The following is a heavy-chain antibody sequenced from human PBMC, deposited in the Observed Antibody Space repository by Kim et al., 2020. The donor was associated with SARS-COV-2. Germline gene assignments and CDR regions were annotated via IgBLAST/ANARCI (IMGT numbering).Heavy chain of an antibody. CDR1: GFTFSDYY. CDR3: ALYYYDSSGHGMDV. D-gene: IGHD3-22*01. CDR2: ISSSGSTI. V-gene: IGHV3-11*01. J-gene: IGHJ6*02. Sequence: GGSLRLSCAASGFTFSDYYMSWIRQAPGKGLEWVSYISSSGSTIYYADSVKGRFTISRDNAKNSLYLQMNSLRVEDTAVYYCALYYYDSSGHGMDVWGQGTTVTVSS.